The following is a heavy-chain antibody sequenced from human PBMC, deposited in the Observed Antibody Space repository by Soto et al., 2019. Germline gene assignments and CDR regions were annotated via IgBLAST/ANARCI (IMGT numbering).Heavy chain of an antibody. V-gene: IGHV4-39*01. CDR2: IYYSGST. CDR1: GGSISSSSYY. CDR3: ARSEPGAGWYTNYFAY. D-gene: IGHD6-19*01. Sequence: SETLSLTCTVSGGSISSSSYYWGWIRQPPGKGLEWIGSIYYSGSTYYNPSLKSRVTISVDTSKNQFSLKLSSVTAADTAVYYCARSEPGAGWYTNYFAYWGQGTLVTVSS. J-gene: IGHJ4*02.